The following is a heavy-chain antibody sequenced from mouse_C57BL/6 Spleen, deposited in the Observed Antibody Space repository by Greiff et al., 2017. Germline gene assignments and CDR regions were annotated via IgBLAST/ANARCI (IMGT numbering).Heavy chain of an antibody. D-gene: IGHD1-1*01. CDR3: AIYGSSYGYYAMDY. Sequence: VQRVESGAELAKPGASVKLSCKASGYTFTSYWMHWVKQRPGQGLEWIGYINPSSGYTKYNQKFKDKATLTADKSSSTAYMQLSSLTYEDSAVYYCAIYGSSYGYYAMDYWGQGTSVTVSS. J-gene: IGHJ4*01. CDR2: INPSSGYT. CDR1: GYTFTSYW. V-gene: IGHV1-7*01.